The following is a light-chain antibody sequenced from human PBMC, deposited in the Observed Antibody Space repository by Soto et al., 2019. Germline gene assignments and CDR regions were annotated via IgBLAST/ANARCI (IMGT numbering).Light chain of an antibody. CDR2: DVS. CDR3: TSHTSSGSLV. Sequence: HSVLTQPASVSGSPGQSITISCTGTSSDVGAYNFVSWYQQHPGKAPKLMIYDVSNRPSGVSNRISGSKSGNTASLTISGLQAEDEADYYCTSHTSSGSLVFGTGTKLTVL. J-gene: IGLJ1*01. CDR1: SSDVGAYNF. V-gene: IGLV2-14*03.